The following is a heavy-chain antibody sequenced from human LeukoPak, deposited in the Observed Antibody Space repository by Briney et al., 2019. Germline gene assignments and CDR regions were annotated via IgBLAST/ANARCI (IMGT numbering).Heavy chain of an antibody. CDR3: AREDSSVAARYFDC. CDR1: GGSFSGYY. D-gene: IGHD6-6*01. CDR2: INHSGST. V-gene: IGHV4-34*01. Sequence: PSETLSLTCAVYGGSFSGYYWSWIRQPPGKGLEWIGEINHSGSTNYNPSLKSRVTISVDTSKNQFSLKLSSVTAADTAVYYCAREDSSVAARYFDCWGQGTLVTVSS. J-gene: IGHJ4*02.